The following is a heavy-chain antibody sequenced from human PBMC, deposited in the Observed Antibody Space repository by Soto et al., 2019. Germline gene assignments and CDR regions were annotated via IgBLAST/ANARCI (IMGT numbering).Heavy chain of an antibody. CDR1: GGSISSGGYY. V-gene: IGHV4-31*03. CDR3: ARSKASVAYYYGLDV. J-gene: IGHJ6*02. CDR2: IYYSGST. D-gene: IGHD2-15*01. Sequence: QVQLQESGPGLVKPSQTLSLTCTVSGGSISSGGYYWSWIRKHPGKGLEWIGYIYYSGSTYYNPSLKSRVTISVDTSKNQFSLKLSSVTAADTAVYYCARSKASVAYYYGLDVWGQGTTVTVSS.